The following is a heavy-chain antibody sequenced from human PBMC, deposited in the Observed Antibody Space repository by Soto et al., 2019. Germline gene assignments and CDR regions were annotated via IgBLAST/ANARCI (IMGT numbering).Heavy chain of an antibody. D-gene: IGHD1-26*01. J-gene: IGHJ4*02. CDR3: VRASGNYFFDY. V-gene: IGHV3-74*01. CDR2: IKSDGSIT. Sequence: EVQLVESGGGLVQPGGSLRLSCAVSGFTFSNYWMHWVRQAPGKRLVWVSRIKSDGSITTYADSVKSRFTISRDNAKNTLYLQMNNVRAEDTAVYYCVRASGNYFFDYWGPGTLVTVSS. CDR1: GFTFSNYW.